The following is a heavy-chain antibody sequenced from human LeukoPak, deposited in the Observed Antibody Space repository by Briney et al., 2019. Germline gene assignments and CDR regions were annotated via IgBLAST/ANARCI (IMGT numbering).Heavy chain of an antibody. CDR2: IHHGDSGT. V-gene: IGHV5-51*01. J-gene: IGHJ4*02. CDR1: GYSFTNYW. CDR3: ARGGTYRYGSSDY. D-gene: IGHD5-18*01. Sequence: GESPKISCKASGYSFTNYWIGWVRQMPGKGLEWMGIIHHGDSGTKYSPSFQDQVTMSVDESTTTAYLQWSSLRASDSAIYYCARGGTYRYGSSDYWGQGTLVTGSS.